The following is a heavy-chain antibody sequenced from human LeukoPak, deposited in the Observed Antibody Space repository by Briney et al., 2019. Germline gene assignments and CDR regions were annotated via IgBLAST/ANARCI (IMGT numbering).Heavy chain of an antibody. D-gene: IGHD3-22*01. CDR1: GYTLTELS. V-gene: IGHV1-24*01. J-gene: IGHJ3*02. CDR3: ATDSTGSYYDSSGSLPFSDAFDI. Sequence: GAPVKVSCKVSGYTLTELSMHWVRQAPGKGLEWMGGFDPEDGETIYAQKFQGRVTMTEDTSTDTAYMELSSLRSEDTAVYYCATDSTGSYYDSSGSLPFSDAFDIWGQGTMVTVSS. CDR2: FDPEDGET.